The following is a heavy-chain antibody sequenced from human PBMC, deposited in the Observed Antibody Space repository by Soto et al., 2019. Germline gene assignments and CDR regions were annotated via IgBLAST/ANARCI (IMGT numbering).Heavy chain of an antibody. V-gene: IGHV6-1*01. CDR3: AGETDYYGSGSFSY. D-gene: IGHD3-10*01. CDR1: GDSVSGNSAG. Sequence: PSQTLSLTCAISGDSVSGNSAGWNWIRQSPSRGLEWLGRTYYRSKWYNDYGVSAKSRITINPDTSKNQFSLQLSSVIPEDTAVYYCAGETDYYGSGSFSYWGQGTLVTV. J-gene: IGHJ4*02. CDR2: TYYRSKWYN.